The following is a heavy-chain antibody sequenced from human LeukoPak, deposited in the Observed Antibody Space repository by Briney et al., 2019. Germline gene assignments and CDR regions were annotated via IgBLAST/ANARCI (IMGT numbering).Heavy chain of an antibody. Sequence: GGSLRLSCAASGFTFSSYAMHWVRQAPGKGLEWVAVISYDESNKYYADSVKGRFTISRDNSKNTLYLQMNSLRAEDTAVYYCARVLDYSNRHPFDYWGQGTLVTVSS. CDR3: ARVLDYSNRHPFDY. CDR2: ISYDESNK. J-gene: IGHJ4*02. V-gene: IGHV3-30-3*01. D-gene: IGHD4-11*01. CDR1: GFTFSSYA.